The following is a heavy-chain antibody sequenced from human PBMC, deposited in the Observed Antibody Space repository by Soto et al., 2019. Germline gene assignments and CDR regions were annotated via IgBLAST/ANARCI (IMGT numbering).Heavy chain of an antibody. CDR3: ARILRGSGSRIDY. Sequence: SETLSLTCTVSVGSISSGGYYWSWIRQHPGKGLEWIGYIYYSGSTYYNPSLKSRVTISVDTSKSQFSLKLSSVTAADTAVYYCARILRGSGSRIDYWGQGTLVTVSS. V-gene: IGHV4-31*03. CDR2: IYYSGST. J-gene: IGHJ4*02. D-gene: IGHD3-10*01. CDR1: VGSISSGGYY.